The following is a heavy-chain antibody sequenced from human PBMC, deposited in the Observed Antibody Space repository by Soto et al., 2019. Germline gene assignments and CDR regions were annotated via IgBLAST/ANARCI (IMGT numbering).Heavy chain of an antibody. CDR1: GFTFSDYA. D-gene: IGHD6-19*01. J-gene: IGHJ4*02. V-gene: IGHV3-30*18. Sequence: VQLVESGGGVVQPGRSLRLSCAASGFTFSDYAMHWVRQAPGKGLEWVAVVSHDGRNTHYADSVKGRFTISRDSSKNTVSLEMPSLGAEDKAVYYCTKEGRQWLVTSDFNYWGQGALVTVSS. CDR2: VSHDGRNT. CDR3: TKEGRQWLVTSDFNY.